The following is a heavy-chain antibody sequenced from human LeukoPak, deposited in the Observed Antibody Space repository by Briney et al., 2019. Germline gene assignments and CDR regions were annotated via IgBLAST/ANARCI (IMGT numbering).Heavy chain of an antibody. Sequence: GGSLRLSCAASGFTFSSYMNWVRQAPGKGLEWVSSISSSSSYIYYADSVKGRFTISRDNAKNSLYLQMNSLRAEDTAVYYCARDRVNWGFDYWGQGTLVTVSS. CDR2: ISSSSSYI. V-gene: IGHV3-21*01. D-gene: IGHD7-27*01. CDR1: GFTFSSY. J-gene: IGHJ4*02. CDR3: ARDRVNWGFDY.